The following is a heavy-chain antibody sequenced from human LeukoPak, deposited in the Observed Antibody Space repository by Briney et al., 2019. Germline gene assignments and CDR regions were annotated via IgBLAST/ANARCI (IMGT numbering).Heavy chain of an antibody. CDR2: IYYSGST. V-gene: IGHV4-59*01. CDR1: GGSISSYY. J-gene: IGHJ6*03. CDR3: ARAVAVASYYYYMDV. D-gene: IGHD6-19*01. Sequence: SETLSLTCTVSGGSISSYYWSWIRQPPGKGLEWIGYIYYSGSTNYNPSLKSRVTISVDTPKNQFSLKLSSVTAADTAVYYCARAVAVASYYYYMDVWGKGTTVTVSS.